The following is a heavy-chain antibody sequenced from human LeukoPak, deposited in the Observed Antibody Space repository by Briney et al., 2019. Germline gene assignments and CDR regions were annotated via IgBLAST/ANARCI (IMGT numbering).Heavy chain of an antibody. Sequence: ASVKVSCKASGYTFTGYYMHWVRQAPGQGLEWMGWINPNSGGTNYAQKFQGRVTMTRDTSISTAYMELSRLRSDDTAVYYCARAPSTGDNYFDYWGQGTLVTVSS. CDR3: ARAPSTGDNYFDY. J-gene: IGHJ4*02. V-gene: IGHV1-2*02. CDR1: GYTFTGYY. CDR2: INPNSGGT. D-gene: IGHD7-27*01.